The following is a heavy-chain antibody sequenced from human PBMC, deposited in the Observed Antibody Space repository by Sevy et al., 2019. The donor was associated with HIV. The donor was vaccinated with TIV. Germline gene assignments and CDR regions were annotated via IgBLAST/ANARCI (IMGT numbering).Heavy chain of an antibody. V-gene: IGHV4-59*01. D-gene: IGHD3-22*01. CDR3: ARGMIDASVFDY. J-gene: IGHJ4*01. Sequence: SETLSLTCTVSGGSISSYYWSWIRQPPGKGLEWIGYIYDSGSTNYNPSLKSRVTISVDTSKNQFSLKLSSVTAADTAVYYCARGMIDASVFDYWGHGTLVTVSS. CDR2: IYDSGST. CDR1: GGSISSYY.